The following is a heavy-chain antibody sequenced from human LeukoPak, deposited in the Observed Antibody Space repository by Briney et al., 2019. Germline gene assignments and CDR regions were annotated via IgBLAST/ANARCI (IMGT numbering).Heavy chain of an antibody. CDR2: ISSSSSYI. D-gene: IGHD2-2*02. J-gene: IGHJ3*02. V-gene: IGHV3-21*01. CDR3: ARDRDGYCSSTSCYSNSAEPFGI. CDR1: GFTFSSYS. Sequence: GGSLRLSCAASGFTFSSYSMNWVRQAPGKGLEWVSSISSSSSYIYYADSVKGRFTISRDNAKNSLYLQMNSLRAEDTAVYYCARDRDGYCSSTSCYSNSAEPFGIWGQGTMVTVSS.